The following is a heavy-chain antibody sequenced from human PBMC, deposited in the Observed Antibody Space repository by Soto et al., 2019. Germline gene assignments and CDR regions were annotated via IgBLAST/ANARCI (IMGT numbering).Heavy chain of an antibody. CDR1: GFAFKDAW. J-gene: IGHJ4*02. CDR3: AAGTGRTDLDY. V-gene: IGHV3-15*01. D-gene: IGHD2-2*01. CDR2: IMSKAHGGTT. Sequence: GGSLRLSCAASGFAFKDAWMNWVRQAPGKGLEWVGRIMSKAHGGTTDYTAPVKDRFIMSRDDSKNTLYLQMNSLKTEDTAVYYCAAGTGRTDLDYWGQGTLVTVSP.